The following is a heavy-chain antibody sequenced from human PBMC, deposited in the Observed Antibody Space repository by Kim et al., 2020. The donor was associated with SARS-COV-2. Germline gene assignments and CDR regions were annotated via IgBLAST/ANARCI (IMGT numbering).Heavy chain of an antibody. CDR3: ARDRKYSIDY. CDR2: IKEDGTEK. J-gene: IGHJ4*02. V-gene: IGHV3-7*01. CDR1: GFSFYTNW. D-gene: IGHD2-15*01. Sequence: GGSLRLSCVASGFSFYTNWMSWVRQAPGKGLECVAKIKEDGTEKYYVESVEGRFTISRDNAKNSLFLHMNSLSAEDTTVYYCARDRKYSIDYGGQVTLVPVS.